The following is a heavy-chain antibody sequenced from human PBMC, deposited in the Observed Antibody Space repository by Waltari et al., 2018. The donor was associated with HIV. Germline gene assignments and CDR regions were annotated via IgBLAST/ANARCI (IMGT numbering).Heavy chain of an antibody. CDR2: IYPGDSDT. J-gene: IGHJ3*02. CDR3: ARQDIVVVPDAFDI. CDR1: GYTFTSSW. Sequence: EVQLVQSGAAVKKPGESLKISCKGSGYTFTSSWIGWVRQMPGKGLEWMGIIYPGDSDTTYSPSFQGQVTISADKSISTAYLQWSSLKASDTAMYYCARQDIVVVPDAFDIWGQGTMVTVSS. V-gene: IGHV5-51*01. D-gene: IGHD2-2*01.